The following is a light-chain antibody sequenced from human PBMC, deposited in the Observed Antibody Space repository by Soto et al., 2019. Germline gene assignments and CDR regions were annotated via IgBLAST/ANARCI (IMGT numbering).Light chain of an antibody. CDR3: SSYTSNLTPYV. J-gene: IGLJ1*01. V-gene: IGLV2-14*01. CDR1: SSDVGGYNF. CDR2: HVT. Sequence: QSVLAQPASMSGSPGQSITISCTGTSSDVGGYNFVSWYQQHPGKAPKLMIYHVTNRPSGVSSRFSGSKSGNTASLTISGLQAEDEADYYCSSYTSNLTPYVFGTGTKVTVL.